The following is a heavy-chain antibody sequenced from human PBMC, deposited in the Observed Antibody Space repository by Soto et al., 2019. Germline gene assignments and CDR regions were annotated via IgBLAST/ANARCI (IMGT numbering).Heavy chain of an antibody. J-gene: IGHJ4*02. CDR2: IYYSGST. CDR3: ARSFWGLCGMDY. V-gene: IGHV4-30-4*01. CDR1: GGSISSGDYY. Sequence: SETLSLTCTVSGGSISSGDYYWSWIRQPPGKGLEWIGYIYYSGSTYYNPSLKSRVTISVDTSKNQFSLKLSSVTAADTAVYYCARSFWGLCGMDYRGEVTLVILSS. D-gene: IGHD2-15*01.